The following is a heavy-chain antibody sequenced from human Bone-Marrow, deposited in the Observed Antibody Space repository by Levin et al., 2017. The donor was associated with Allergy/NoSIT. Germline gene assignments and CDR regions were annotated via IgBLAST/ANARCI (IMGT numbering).Heavy chain of an antibody. D-gene: IGHD3-10*01. CDR1: GFTFSDDY. CDR3: ARDRGIHWFGEYYMDV. J-gene: IGHJ6*03. Sequence: KTGGSLRLSCAASGFTFSDDYVSWIRQAPGKGLEWVSGISSTSTSTKYADSVKGRFTISRDNAKNSLYLQMNSLRVEDTAVYYCARDRGIHWFGEYYMDVWGKGTTVTVSS. CDR2: ISSTSTST. V-gene: IGHV3-11*05.